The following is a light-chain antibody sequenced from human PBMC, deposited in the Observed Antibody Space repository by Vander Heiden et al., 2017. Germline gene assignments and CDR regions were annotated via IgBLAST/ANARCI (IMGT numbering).Light chain of an antibody. CDR3: QQSFTTPLT. Sequence: DIQMTQSPSSLSASVGGRVTITCRASQYISNYLKWYQQKPGKAPKLLIYAASNLQSGVPSRFSGSGSGTDFTLTISSLQPEDFATYYCQQSFTTPLTFGGGTKVEIK. CDR2: AAS. V-gene: IGKV1-39*01. CDR1: QYISNY. J-gene: IGKJ4*01.